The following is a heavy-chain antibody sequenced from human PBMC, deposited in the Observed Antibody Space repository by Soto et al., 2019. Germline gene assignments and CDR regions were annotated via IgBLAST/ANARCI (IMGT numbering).Heavy chain of an antibody. CDR3: AKDNKQWLVRSPFCFDY. D-gene: IGHD6-19*01. J-gene: IGHJ4*02. CDR1: GFTFSSYG. V-gene: IGHV3-30*18. CDR2: ISYDGSNK. Sequence: QVQLVESGGGVVQPGRSLRLSCAASGFTFSSYGMHWVRQAPGKGLEWVAVISYDGSNKYYADSVKGRFTISRDNSKNTLYLQMNSLRAEDTAVYYCAKDNKQWLVRSPFCFDYWGQGTLVTVSS.